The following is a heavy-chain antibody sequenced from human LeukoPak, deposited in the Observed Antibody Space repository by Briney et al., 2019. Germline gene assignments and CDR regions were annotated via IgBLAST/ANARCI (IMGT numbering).Heavy chain of an antibody. CDR3: ARDRPTGASRVFLVQ. D-gene: IGHD2-2*01. J-gene: IGHJ4*02. CDR1: GFTFSSYW. CDR2: INTDGSST. V-gene: IGHV3-74*01. Sequence: GGSLRLSCAASGFTFSSYWMDWVRQAPGKGLVWVSRINTDGSSTSYGDSVKGRFTISRDNAKNSLYLLMNSLRAEDTAVYYCARDRPTGASRVFLVQWGQGTLVTVAS.